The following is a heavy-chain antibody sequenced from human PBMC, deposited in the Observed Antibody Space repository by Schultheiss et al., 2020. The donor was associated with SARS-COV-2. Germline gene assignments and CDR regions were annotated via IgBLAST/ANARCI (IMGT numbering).Heavy chain of an antibody. CDR2: INPNSGGT. CDR3: ARDRGATPLFGY. J-gene: IGHJ4*02. D-gene: IGHD1-26*01. CDR1: GYTFTGYY. V-gene: IGHV1-2*06. Sequence: ASVKVSCKASGYTFTGYYMHWVRQAPGQGLEWMGRINPNSGGTNYAQKFQGRVTMTRDTSISTAYMELSRLRSDDTAVYYCARDRGATPLFGYWGQGTLVTVSS.